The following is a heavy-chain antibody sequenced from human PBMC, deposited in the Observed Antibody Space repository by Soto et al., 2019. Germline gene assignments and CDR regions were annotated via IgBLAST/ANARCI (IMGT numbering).Heavy chain of an antibody. CDR1: GDSFSSGDYK. D-gene: IGHD4-17*01. Sequence: QVQLQESGPGLVKPSQTLSLTCTVSGDSFSSGDYKWSWIRQPPGKGLEWIGYTYYSGYTYNNPSLKSRLTMSVATSKNQFSLKLSSVTPADTAVYYCARSGDYVAFDCWGQGTMVNVS. J-gene: IGHJ4*02. CDR3: ARSGDYVAFDC. V-gene: IGHV4-30-4*01. CDR2: TYYSGYT.